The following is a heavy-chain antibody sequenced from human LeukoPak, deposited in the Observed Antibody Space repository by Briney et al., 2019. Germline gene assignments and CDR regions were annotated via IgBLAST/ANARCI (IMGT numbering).Heavy chain of an antibody. J-gene: IGHJ4*02. D-gene: IGHD6-13*01. CDR3: ARVAAAGHLPFDY. Sequence: PSQTLSLTCTVSGGSMSSGGYYWSWIRQHPGKGLEWIGYIYYSGSTYYNPSLKSRVTISVDTSKNQFSLKLSSVTAADTAVYYCARVAAAGHLPFDYWGQGTLVTVSS. CDR1: GGSMSSGGYY. CDR2: IYYSGST. V-gene: IGHV4-31*03.